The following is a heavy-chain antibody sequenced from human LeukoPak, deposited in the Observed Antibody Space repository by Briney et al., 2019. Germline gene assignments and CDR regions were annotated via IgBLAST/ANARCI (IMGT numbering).Heavy chain of an antibody. CDR1: GHSFSSDSF. D-gene: IGHD6-6*01. CDR2: IHGRGST. Sequence: SETLSLTCGVSGHSFSSDSFWGWIRQPPGQGLEWIGSIHGRGSTFYNPSLKSRVTISIDTSKNQFSLNVNSVTAADTAVYYCARASRPSNSWFDPWGQGTVVTVSS. CDR3: ARASRPSNSWFDP. J-gene: IGHJ5*02. V-gene: IGHV4-38-2*01.